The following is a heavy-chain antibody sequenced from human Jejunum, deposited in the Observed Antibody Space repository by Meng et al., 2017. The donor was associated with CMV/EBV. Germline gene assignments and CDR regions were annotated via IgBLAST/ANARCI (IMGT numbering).Heavy chain of an antibody. CDR1: VTTYT. D-gene: IGHD6-13*01. J-gene: IGHJ6*02. Sequence: VTTYTGHWGRQGAGMGVEGVTLISHEGSNKYSADFVKGRFTISRDNSKNTLHLQINSLRAEDTAVYYCAREPTYSSGRYVDALDVWGHGTKGTVSS. CDR3: AREPTYSSGRYVDALDV. CDR2: ISHEGSNK. V-gene: IGHV3-30-3*01.